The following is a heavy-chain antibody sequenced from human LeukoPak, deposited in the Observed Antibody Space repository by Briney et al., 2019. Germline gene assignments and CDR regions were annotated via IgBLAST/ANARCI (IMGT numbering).Heavy chain of an antibody. D-gene: IGHD1-26*01. CDR3: ARVGNSGYYDY. CDR1: GFTFSSYD. J-gene: IGHJ4*02. V-gene: IGHV3-13*01. CDR2: IGTAGDT. Sequence: GGSLRLSCAASGFTFSSYDMHWVRQATGKGLEWVSAIGTAGDTYYPGSVKGRFTISRENAKNSLYLQMNSLRAGGTAVYYCARVGNSGYYDYWGQGTLVTVSS.